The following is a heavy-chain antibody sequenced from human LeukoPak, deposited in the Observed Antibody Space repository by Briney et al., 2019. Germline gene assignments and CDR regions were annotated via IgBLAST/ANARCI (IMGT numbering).Heavy chain of an antibody. CDR3: ARDPIAVAGQNGDY. D-gene: IGHD6-19*01. CDR1: GYSISSGYY. CDR2: IYHSGST. J-gene: IGHJ4*02. V-gene: IGHV4-38-2*02. Sequence: SETLSLTCTVSGYSISSGYYWGWIRQPPGKGLEWIGSIYHSGSTYYNPSLKSRVTISVDTSKNQFSLKLSSVTAADTAVYYCARDPIAVAGQNGDYWGQGTLVTVSS.